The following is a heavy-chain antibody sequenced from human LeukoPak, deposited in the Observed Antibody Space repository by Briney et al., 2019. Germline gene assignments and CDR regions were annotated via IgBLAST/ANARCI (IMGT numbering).Heavy chain of an antibody. CDR3: ARAPGGYSYGTPNFDY. CDR2: ISSGGSTI. D-gene: IGHD5-18*01. J-gene: IGHJ4*02. Sequence: PGGSLRLSCAASGFPFSSYEMNWVRQAPGKGLEWVSYISSGGSTIYYADSVKGRFTISRDNAKNSLYLQMNSLRAEDTAVYYCARAPGGYSYGTPNFDYWGQGTLVTVSS. CDR1: GFPFSSYE. V-gene: IGHV3-48*03.